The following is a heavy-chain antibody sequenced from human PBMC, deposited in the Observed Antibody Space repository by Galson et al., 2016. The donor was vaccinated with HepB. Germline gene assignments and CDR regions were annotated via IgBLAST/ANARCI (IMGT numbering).Heavy chain of an antibody. D-gene: IGHD3/OR15-3a*01. CDR2: ISANSGNT. V-gene: IGHV1-18*04. CDR3: ARDGRAWVGLDV. CDR1: GYRFPTYG. Sequence: SVKVSCKASGYRFPTYGISWVRQAPGQGLEWLGWISANSGNTIYAQKFQDRVTMTRDTSASTVYMDLRSLRSDDTAVYYCARDGRAWVGLDVWGQGTTVTVSS. J-gene: IGHJ6*02.